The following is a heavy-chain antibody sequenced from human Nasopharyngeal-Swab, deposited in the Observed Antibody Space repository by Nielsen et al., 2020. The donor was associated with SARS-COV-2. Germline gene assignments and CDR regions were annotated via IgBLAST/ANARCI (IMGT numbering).Heavy chain of an antibody. CDR1: GYTFTSYG. D-gene: IGHD6-13*01. CDR3: SIDVAGAAGETYGMDV. CDR2: ISASNGNT. Sequence: ASVKVSCKASGYTFTSYGISWVRPAPGQGLEWMGWISASNGNTNYAQKLQGRVTMTTDTSTSTAYMELRSLRSDDTAVYYCSIDVAGAAGETYGMDVWGQGTTVTVSS. J-gene: IGHJ6*02. V-gene: IGHV1-18*01.